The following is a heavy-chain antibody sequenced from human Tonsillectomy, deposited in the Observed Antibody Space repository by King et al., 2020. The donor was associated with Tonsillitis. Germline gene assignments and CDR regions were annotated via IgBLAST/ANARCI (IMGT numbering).Heavy chain of an antibody. CDR1: GCSISSGGYY. V-gene: IGHV4-31*03. D-gene: IGHD6-13*01. J-gene: IGHJ5*02. CDR3: ARDLSSSVGLVSRSWFDP. CDR2: IYYSGST. Sequence: QLQESGPGLVKPSQTLSLTCTVSGCSISSGGYYWTWIRQHPGKGREWVGYIYYSGSTYYNPSLKSRVTISVDTSKNQFSLKLSSVTAADTALYYCARDLSSSVGLVSRSWFDPWGQGTLVTVSS.